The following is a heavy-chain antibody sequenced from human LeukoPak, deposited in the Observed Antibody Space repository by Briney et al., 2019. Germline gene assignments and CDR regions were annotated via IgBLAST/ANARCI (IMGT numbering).Heavy chain of an antibody. J-gene: IGHJ4*02. V-gene: IGHV1-69*06. CDR1: GGTFSNYA. D-gene: IGHD6-13*01. CDR2: IIPIFGTA. CDR3: ARGRSGSSWIDY. Sequence: SVKVSCKASGGTFSNYAISWVRQAPGQGLEWMGGIIPIFGTANYAQKFRGRVTITADKSTRTAYMELSSLRSDDTAVYYCARGRSGSSWIDYWGQGTLVTVSS.